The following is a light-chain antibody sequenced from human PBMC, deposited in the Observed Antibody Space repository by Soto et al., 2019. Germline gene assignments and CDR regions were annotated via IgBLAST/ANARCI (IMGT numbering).Light chain of an antibody. V-gene: IGLV2-14*01. CDR1: SSDVGGYNY. CDR3: SSYTSSSTWV. Sequence: ALTQPASVSGSPGQSITISCTGTSSDVGGYNYVSWYQQHPGKAPKLMIYEVSNRPSGVSNRFSGSKSGNTASLTISGLQAEDEADYYCSSYTSSSTWVFGGGTQLTVL. CDR2: EVS. J-gene: IGLJ3*02.